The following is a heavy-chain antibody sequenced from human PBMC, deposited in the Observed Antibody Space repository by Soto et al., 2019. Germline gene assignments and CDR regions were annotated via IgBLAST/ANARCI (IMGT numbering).Heavy chain of an antibody. J-gene: IGHJ6*02. V-gene: IGHV6-1*01. CDR1: GDSVSSNSAA. Sequence: SPTLSLPCAISGDSVSSNSAAWNWIRQSPSRGLEWLGRTYYRSKWYNDYAVSVKSRITINPDTSKNQFSLQLNPVTPEDTAVYYCARDDDFWSGYYGRDYYYYGMDVWGQGTTFTVSS. CDR2: TYYRSKWYN. CDR3: ARDDDFWSGYYGRDYYYYGMDV. D-gene: IGHD3-3*01.